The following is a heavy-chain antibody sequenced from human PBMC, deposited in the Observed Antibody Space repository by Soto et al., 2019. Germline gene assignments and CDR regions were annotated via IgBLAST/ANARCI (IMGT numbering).Heavy chain of an antibody. D-gene: IGHD2-15*01. CDR3: ARDGDVVVVAATFDY. CDR1: GYTFTSYG. J-gene: IGHJ4*02. Sequence: ASVKVSCKASGYTFTSYGISWVRQAPGQGLEWMGWISAYNGNTNYAQKLQGRVTMTTDTSTSTAYMELRSLRSDDTAVYYCARDGDVVVVAATFDYWGQGTLVTVLL. CDR2: ISAYNGNT. V-gene: IGHV1-18*01.